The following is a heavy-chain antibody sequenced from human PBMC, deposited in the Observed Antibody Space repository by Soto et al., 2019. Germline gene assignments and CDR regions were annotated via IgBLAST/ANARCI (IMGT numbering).Heavy chain of an antibody. V-gene: IGHV3-21*01. J-gene: IGHJ4*02. D-gene: IGHD3-22*01. CDR1: GFTFSRYS. CDR2: IGSGGSFI. Sequence: EVQLVESGGGLVKPGGSLRLSCVASGFTFSRYSMNWVRQAPGRGLEWVSSIGSGGSFIYYADSLKGRFTISRDNAKNSLYLQMSRLRAEDTAVYYCVRLYDSSGYYYFDYWGQGTPVTVSS. CDR3: VRLYDSSGYYYFDY.